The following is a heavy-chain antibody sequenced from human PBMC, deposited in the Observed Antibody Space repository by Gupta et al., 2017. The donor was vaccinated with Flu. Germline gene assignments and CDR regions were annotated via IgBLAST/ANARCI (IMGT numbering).Heavy chain of an antibody. Sequence: IYGVRQAPGKGLAWVSSISWDSGSRGYADSVKGRFTISRDNAKTSLYLQINSLRTEDTAFYYCVKGGWSDPWGQGTLVTVSS. CDR3: VKGGWSDP. J-gene: IGHJ5*02. CDR2: ISWDSGSR. D-gene: IGHD3-22*01. V-gene: IGHV3-9*01.